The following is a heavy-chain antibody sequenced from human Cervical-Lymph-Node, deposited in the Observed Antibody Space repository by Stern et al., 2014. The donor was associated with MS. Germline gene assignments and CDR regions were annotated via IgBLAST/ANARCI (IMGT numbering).Heavy chain of an antibody. V-gene: IGHV4-59*01. D-gene: IGHD6-13*01. CDR1: GGSISSYY. CDR2: IDYSGNT. J-gene: IGHJ5*01. Sequence: VQLVESGPGLVKPSETLSLTCTVSGGSISSYYWSWIRQPPGKGLEGIGYIDYSGNTNYNPSLKSRVTTSVDTSKNQFSLQVSSVTAADTAVYFCARGYSSSWYWFDSWGQGTQVTVSS. CDR3: ARGYSSSWYWFDS.